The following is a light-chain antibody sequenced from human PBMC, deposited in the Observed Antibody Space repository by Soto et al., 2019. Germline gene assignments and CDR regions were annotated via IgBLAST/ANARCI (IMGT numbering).Light chain of an antibody. CDR3: LPHKTFPGT. Sequence: DIQVTQSPSSLSASVGARVTITCRARQDLGNYLGWYQQEPGKAPRRLIYSASNVQSGVPSRFSVSISGKEFTLTIISLQPEDFVTYLCLPHKTFPGTLGQGTKVE. J-gene: IGKJ1*01. CDR2: SAS. CDR1: QDLGNY. V-gene: IGKV1-17*01.